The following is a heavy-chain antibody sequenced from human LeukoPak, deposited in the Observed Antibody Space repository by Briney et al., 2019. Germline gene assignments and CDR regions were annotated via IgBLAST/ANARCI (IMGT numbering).Heavy chain of an antibody. CDR2: MNPNSGNT. Sequence: GAPVKVSCKASGYTFTSYDINWVRQATGQGLEWMGWMNPNSGNTGYAQKFQGRVTMTRNTSISTAYMELSSLRSDDTAVYYCARGGTPYPYCGGDCLNLFDYWGQGTLVTVSS. V-gene: IGHV1-8*01. CDR3: ARGGTPYPYCGGDCLNLFDY. J-gene: IGHJ4*02. CDR1: GYTFTSYD. D-gene: IGHD2-21*02.